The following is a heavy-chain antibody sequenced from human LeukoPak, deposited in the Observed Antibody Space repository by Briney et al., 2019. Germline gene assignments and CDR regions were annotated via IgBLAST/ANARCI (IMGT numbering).Heavy chain of an antibody. CDR1: GDSISSNSDY. V-gene: IGHV4-39*07. Sequence: SETLSLTCAVSGDSISSNSDYWGWIRQPPGKGLEWIGSAYYRGSTDYNPSIKSRVTISVDTSKNQLSLRLDSVTAADTAVYYCARDRTKHTVTTHFDLWGQGSLVVVSS. J-gene: IGHJ4*02. CDR2: AYYRGST. D-gene: IGHD4-17*01. CDR3: ARDRTKHTVTTHFDL.